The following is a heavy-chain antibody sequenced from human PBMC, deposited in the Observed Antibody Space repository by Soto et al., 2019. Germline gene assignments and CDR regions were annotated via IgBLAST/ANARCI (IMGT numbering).Heavy chain of an antibody. D-gene: IGHD2-2*01. J-gene: IGHJ5*01. CDR1: GFTFSTYG. CDR2: MWYDGTNE. V-gene: IGHV3-33*01. CDR3: ARTDCSSSTCPSDLVGATTMDS. Sequence: XGSLRLSCAASGFTFSTYGMHWVRQAPGKGLEWVAVMWYDGTNEKYADSVKGRFTISRDNSKSTLYLQMNSLRAEDTGVYYCARTDCSSSTCPSDLVGATTMDSWGHGNPVTVSS.